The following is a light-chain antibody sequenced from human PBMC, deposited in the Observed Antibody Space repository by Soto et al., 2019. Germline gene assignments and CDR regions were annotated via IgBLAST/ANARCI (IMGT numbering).Light chain of an antibody. CDR2: DVS. V-gene: IGKV1-5*01. CDR3: QQSYSTPIT. CDR1: QTISSW. J-gene: IGKJ5*01. Sequence: DIQMTQSPSTLSASVGDRVTITCRASQTISSWLAWYQQKPGKAPKLLIYDVSNLESGVPSRFSGSGSGTDFTLTISSLQPEDFATYYCQQSYSTPITFGQGTRLEIK.